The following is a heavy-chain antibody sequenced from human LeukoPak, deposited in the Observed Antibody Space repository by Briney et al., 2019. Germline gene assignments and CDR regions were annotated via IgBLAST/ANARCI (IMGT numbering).Heavy chain of an antibody. D-gene: IGHD3-22*01. CDR1: GYSIGSGYF. CDR2: LYHSGIT. J-gene: IGHJ4*02. CDR3: ARHALFDSTGYYYVLDY. Sequence: SETLSLTCAVSGYSIGSGYFWGWIRPPPGMGLEWIGSLYHSGITYYNPSLKSRVTISMDTSKNQFSLKLTSVTTADTAVYYCARHALFDSTGYYYVLDYWGQGTLATVSS. V-gene: IGHV4-38-2*01.